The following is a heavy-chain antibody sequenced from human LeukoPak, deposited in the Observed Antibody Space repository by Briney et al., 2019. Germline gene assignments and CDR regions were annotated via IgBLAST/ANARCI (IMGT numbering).Heavy chain of an antibody. CDR2: IYSGGST. CDR3: ARGGGAYCGGDCWRAFDI. Sequence: GESLRLSCAASGFSVSSNYMSWVRQAPGKGLEWVSVIYSGGSTYYADSVKGGFTISRDNSKDTLYLQMNSLRVEDTAMYYCARGGGAYCGGDCWRAFDIWGQGTVVTVSS. CDR1: GFSVSSNY. D-gene: IGHD2-21*02. J-gene: IGHJ3*02. V-gene: IGHV3-53*01.